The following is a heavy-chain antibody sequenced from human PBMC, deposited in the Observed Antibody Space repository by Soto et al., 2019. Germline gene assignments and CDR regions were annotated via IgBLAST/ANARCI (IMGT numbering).Heavy chain of an antibody. V-gene: IGHV1-69*01. D-gene: IGHD3-10*01. CDR3: ARGPYGSGSYQLGSYYYYGMDV. CDR1: GGTFSSYA. CDR2: IIPIFGTA. Sequence: QVQLVQSGAEVKKPGSSVKVSCKASGGTFSSYAISWVRQAPGQGLEWMGGIIPIFGTANYAQTFQGRVTITADESTSTAYMELSSLRSEDTAVYYCARGPYGSGSYQLGSYYYYGMDVWGQGTTVTVSS. J-gene: IGHJ6*02.